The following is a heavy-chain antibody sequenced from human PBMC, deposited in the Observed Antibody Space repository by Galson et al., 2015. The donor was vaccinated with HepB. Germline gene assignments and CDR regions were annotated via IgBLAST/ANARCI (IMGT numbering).Heavy chain of an antibody. CDR3: AIPGGEGYCSGGSCYSQAAFDI. J-gene: IGHJ3*02. CDR1: GFTFSSYG. Sequence: SLRLSCAASGFTFSSYGMHWVRQAPGKGLEWVAVIWYDGSNKYYADSVKGRFTISRDNSKNTLYLQMNSLRAEDTAVYYCAIPGGEGYCSGGSCYSQAAFDIWGQGTMVTVSS. V-gene: IGHV3-33*03. D-gene: IGHD2-15*01. CDR2: IWYDGSNK.